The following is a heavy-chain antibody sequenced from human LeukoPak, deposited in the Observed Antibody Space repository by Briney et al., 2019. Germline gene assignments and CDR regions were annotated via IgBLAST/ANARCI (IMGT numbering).Heavy chain of an antibody. Sequence: SETLSLTCTVSGGSISSSSYYWGWIRQPPGKGLEWIGSIYYSGSTYYNPSLKSRVTISVDTSKNQFSLKLSSVTAADTAVYYCARAYSSGPFDYWGQGTLVTVSS. CDR1: GGSISSSSYY. CDR3: ARAYSSGPFDY. D-gene: IGHD6-19*01. V-gene: IGHV4-39*07. J-gene: IGHJ4*02. CDR2: IYYSGST.